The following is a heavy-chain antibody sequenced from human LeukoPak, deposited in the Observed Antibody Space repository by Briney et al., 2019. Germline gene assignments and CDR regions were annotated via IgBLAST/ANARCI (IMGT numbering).Heavy chain of an antibody. J-gene: IGHJ3*02. D-gene: IGHD3-16*01. V-gene: IGHV5-51*01. CDR2: IYPDDSDT. CDR3: ARIWLRAFDI. CDR1: GYSFTNYW. Sequence: GESLKISCKGSGYSFTNYWIAWVRQMPGKGLEWMGIIYPDDSDTRYSPSFQGQVTISADKSISTAYLQWSSLKASDTASYYCARIWLRAFDIWGQGTMVTVS.